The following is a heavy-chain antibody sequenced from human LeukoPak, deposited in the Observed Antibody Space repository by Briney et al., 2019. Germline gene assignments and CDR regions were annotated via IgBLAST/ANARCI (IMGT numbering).Heavy chain of an antibody. Sequence: SETLSLTCTVSGGSISSSSYYWGWIRQPPGKGLEWIGSIYYSGSTYYNPSLKSRVTISVDTSKNQFSLKLSSVTAADTAVYYCASLPSIVVVVAATLSGWDSDYWGQGTLVTVSS. CDR1: GGSISSSSYY. D-gene: IGHD2-15*01. V-gene: IGHV4-39*01. J-gene: IGHJ4*02. CDR2: IYYSGST. CDR3: ASLPSIVVVVAATLSGWDSDY.